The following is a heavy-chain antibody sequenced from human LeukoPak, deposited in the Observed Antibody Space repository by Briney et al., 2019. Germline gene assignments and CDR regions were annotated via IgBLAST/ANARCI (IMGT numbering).Heavy chain of an antibody. V-gene: IGHV3-7*01. J-gene: IGHJ3*02. Sequence: GGSLRLSCAGSGFTFSTYWMSWVRQAPGKGLEWVANIRQDGSEQYYVDSVKGRFTISRDNSKDSLSLQLNSLRVEDTAVYYCARVGYSSGWSLKNAFDIWGQGTLVTVSS. D-gene: IGHD6-19*01. CDR2: IRQDGSEQ. CDR1: GFTFSTYW. CDR3: ARVGYSSGWSLKNAFDI.